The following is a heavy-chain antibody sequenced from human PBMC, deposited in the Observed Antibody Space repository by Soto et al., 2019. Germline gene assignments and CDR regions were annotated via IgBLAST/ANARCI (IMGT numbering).Heavy chain of an antibody. CDR1: GFTLRTYG. J-gene: IGHJ6*02. D-gene: IGHD5-18*01. CDR2: IWYDGSKK. V-gene: IGHV3-33*01. CDR3: TRDPQPVDTGLAPYYYGMDV. Sequence: GGSLRLSCAASGFTLRTYGMHWVRQAPGKGLEWVAVIWYDGSKKYYADSVKGRFTISRDNSKNTLYLQMNSLSAEDTAVYFCTRDPQPVDTGLAPYYYGMDVWGQGTTVTVSS.